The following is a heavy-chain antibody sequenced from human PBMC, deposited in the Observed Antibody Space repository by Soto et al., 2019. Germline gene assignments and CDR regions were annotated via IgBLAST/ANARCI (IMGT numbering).Heavy chain of an antibody. D-gene: IGHD3-3*02. V-gene: IGHV2-5*02. Sequence: QITLKESGPTLVKPTQTLTLTSSFSGFSLSSAGAAVSSVRQPPRKALQWLALLYWDDDKRHSPTLKSRLTITKDTPNNQLDLALTNIDPAVTATYFCAHSESRVPHSLDYVGQGFLITVSS. CDR1: GFSLSSAGAA. J-gene: IGHJ4*02. CDR3: AHSESRVPHSLDY. CDR2: LYWDDDK.